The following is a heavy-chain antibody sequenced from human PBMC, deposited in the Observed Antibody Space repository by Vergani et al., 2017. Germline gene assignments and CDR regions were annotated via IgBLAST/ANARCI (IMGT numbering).Heavy chain of an antibody. V-gene: IGHV1-2*02. Sequence: QVQLVQSGAEVKKPGASVKVSCKASGYTFTGYYMHWVRQAPGQGLEWMGWINPNSGGTNYAQKFQGRVTMTRDTSISTAYMELSTLRSDATAVYYCARDGDCSSTSCYEGFDPWGEGTLVTVSS. CDR3: ARDGDCSSTSCYEGFDP. CDR2: INPNSGGT. CDR1: GYTFTGYY. J-gene: IGHJ5*02. D-gene: IGHD2-2*01.